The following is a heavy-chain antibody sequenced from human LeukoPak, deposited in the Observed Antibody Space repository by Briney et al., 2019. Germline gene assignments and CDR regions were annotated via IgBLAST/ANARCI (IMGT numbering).Heavy chain of an antibody. CDR3: ARNPGGIGDY. V-gene: IGHV3-48*02. Sequence: GGSLGLSCAASGFTFSIYSMNWVRQAPGKGLEWVSFISSSSSSTYYADSVKGRFTVSRDNAKNSLYLQMNSLRDEDTAVYYCARNPGGIGDYWGQGTLVTVSS. D-gene: IGHD4-23*01. J-gene: IGHJ4*02. CDR1: GFTFSIYS. CDR2: ISSSSSST.